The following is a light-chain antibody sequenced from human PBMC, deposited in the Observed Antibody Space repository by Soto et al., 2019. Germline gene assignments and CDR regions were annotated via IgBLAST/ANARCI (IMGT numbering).Light chain of an antibody. V-gene: IGLV1-44*01. J-gene: IGLJ2*01. CDR2: GQN. CDR3: AVWDDSLDGRV. Sequence: QSVLTQPPSASGTPGQRVTISCSGSSSNIGSNTVNWYQQLPGTAPKLLIYGQNHRPSGVPYRFSGSKSGTSASLAISGLQAEDEADYYCAVWDDSLDGRVFGGGTKLTVL. CDR1: SSNIGSNT.